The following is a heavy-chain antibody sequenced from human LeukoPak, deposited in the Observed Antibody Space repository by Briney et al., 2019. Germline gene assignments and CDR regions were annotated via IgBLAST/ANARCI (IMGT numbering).Heavy chain of an antibody. D-gene: IGHD3-10*01. CDR2: ISRSGGGT. V-gene: IGHV3-64*04. CDR3: TKDRGSGRVRGVIINY. Sequence: GGSLRLSCLASGFTFSNFAMHWVRQAPGKGLEYVSGISRSGGGTYYADSVQGRFTISRDNSKNTLYLQMNSLRAEDTAVYYCTKDRGSGRVRGVIINYWGQGTLVTVSS. CDR1: GFTFSNFA. J-gene: IGHJ4*02.